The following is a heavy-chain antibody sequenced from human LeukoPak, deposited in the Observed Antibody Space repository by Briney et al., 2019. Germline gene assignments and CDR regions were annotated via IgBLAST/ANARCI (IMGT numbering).Heavy chain of an antibody. Sequence: EFGPTLVNPTQTLTLTCTFSGFSLTTRGVGVGWIRQPPGKALEWLALIYWDDDKRYSPSLRSRLTITKDTSKNQVVLTMTNMDPVDTATYYCAHRPQAVVLGATYTYFDYWGQGTLVTVSS. CDR1: GFSLTTRGVG. CDR3: AHRPQAVVLGATYTYFDY. CDR2: IYWDDDK. D-gene: IGHD1-26*01. J-gene: IGHJ4*02. V-gene: IGHV2-5*02.